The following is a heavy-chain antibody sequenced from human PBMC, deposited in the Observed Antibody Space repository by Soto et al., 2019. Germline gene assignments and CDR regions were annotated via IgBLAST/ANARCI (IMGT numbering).Heavy chain of an antibody. D-gene: IGHD3-10*01. CDR1: GFTFSSYE. V-gene: IGHV3-30*18. J-gene: IGHJ5*02. CDR3: AKELLWFGELSGNWFDP. Sequence: VQLVESGGGLAQPGGSLRLSCAASGFTFSSYEMSWVRQAPGKGLEWVAVISYDGSNKYYADSVKGRFTISRDNSKNTLYLQMNSLRAEDTAVYYCAKELLWFGELSGNWFDPWGQGTLVTVSS. CDR2: ISYDGSNK.